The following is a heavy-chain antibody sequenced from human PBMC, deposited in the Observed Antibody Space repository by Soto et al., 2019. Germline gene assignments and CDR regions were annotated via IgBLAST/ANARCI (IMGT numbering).Heavy chain of an antibody. CDR3: ARSVIDVAATPPDPYNWFGP. CDR1: GGTFSSYD. CDR2: IIPIFGTA. D-gene: IGHD2-15*01. V-gene: IGHV1-69*13. J-gene: IGHJ5*02. Sequence: VASVQVYCKASGGTFSSYDISWVRQAPGQGLEWMEGIIPIFGTANYAQKFQGRVTITADESTSTAYMELSSLRSEDTAVYYFARSVIDVAATPPDPYNWFGPWGQGTLVNVS.